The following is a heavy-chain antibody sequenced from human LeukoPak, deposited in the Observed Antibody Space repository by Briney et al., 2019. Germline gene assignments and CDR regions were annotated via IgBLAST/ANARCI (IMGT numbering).Heavy chain of an antibody. Sequence: SETLSLSCAVYGGYFRGYYWSWIRQPPGKGLEWIGEINHSGSTNYNPSLKSRVTISVDTSKNQFSLKLSSVTAADTAVYYCATEEMATSQYFQHWGRGTLVTVSS. V-gene: IGHV4-34*01. CDR1: GGYFRGYY. CDR2: INHSGST. J-gene: IGHJ1*01. D-gene: IGHD5-24*01. CDR3: ATEEMATSQYFQH.